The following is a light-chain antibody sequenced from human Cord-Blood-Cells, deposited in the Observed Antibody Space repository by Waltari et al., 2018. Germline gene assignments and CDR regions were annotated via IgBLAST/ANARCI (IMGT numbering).Light chain of an antibody. CDR1: SNNVGNQG. CDR3: SAWDSSLSAWV. CDR2: RKN. J-gene: IGLJ3*02. Sequence: QAGLTQPPSVSKGLRQTATLTSTGNSNNVGNQGAAWLQQHQGNPPKLLSYRKNNRPSGISERLSASRSGNTASLTITGLQPGDEADYYCSAWDSSLSAWVFGGGTKLTVL. V-gene: IGLV10-54*01.